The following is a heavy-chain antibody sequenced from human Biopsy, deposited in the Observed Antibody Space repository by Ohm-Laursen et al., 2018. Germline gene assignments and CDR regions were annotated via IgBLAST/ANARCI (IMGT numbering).Heavy chain of an antibody. J-gene: IGHJ3*01. CDR3: ARLYRLDDYWNDDPPDALDV. Sequence: SDTLSLTCTVSGGSIGGSGDYWSWIRQPPGKGLEWIGYISDTGTTNYNPSLRGRVAMSVDTSKNQFSLQLTSVTAADTAMFFCARLYRLDDYWNDDPPDALDVWGQGTMVTVPS. D-gene: IGHD3-3*01. CDR1: GGSIGGSGDY. CDR2: ISDTGTT. V-gene: IGHV4-61*08.